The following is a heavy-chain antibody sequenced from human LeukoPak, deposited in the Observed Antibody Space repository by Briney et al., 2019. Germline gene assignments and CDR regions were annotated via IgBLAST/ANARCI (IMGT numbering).Heavy chain of an antibody. J-gene: IGHJ6*03. V-gene: IGHV4-38-2*02. CDR2: IYHSGST. CDR1: GYSISSGYY. D-gene: IGHD6-13*01. Sequence: PSETLSLTCTVSGYSISSGYYWGWIRQPPGKGLEWIGSIYHSGSTYYNPSLKSRVTISVDTSKNQFSLKLSSVTAADTAVYYCARDIRAAAEDYYYMDVWGKGTTVTVSS. CDR3: ARDIRAAAEDYYYMDV.